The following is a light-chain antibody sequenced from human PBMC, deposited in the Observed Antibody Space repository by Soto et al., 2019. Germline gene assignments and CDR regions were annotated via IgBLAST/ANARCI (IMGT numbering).Light chain of an antibody. J-gene: IGKJ4*01. V-gene: IGKV3-15*01. CDR1: QSFSSN. CDR3: QKYYNWPLT. CDR2: GTS. Sequence: ELVMTQSPATLSVSPGERATLSCRASQSFSSNVAWFQQKPGQAPRLLIYGTSTRVTGIPARFSGSGSVTEFNLTISSLQSEDFAVYYCQKYYNWPLTFGGGTKVEIK.